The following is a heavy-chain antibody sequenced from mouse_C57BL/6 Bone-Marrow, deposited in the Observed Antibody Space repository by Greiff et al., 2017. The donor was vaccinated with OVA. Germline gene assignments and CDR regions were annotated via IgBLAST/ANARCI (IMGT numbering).Heavy chain of an antibody. V-gene: IGHV14-1*01. CDR3: TTGATVVANYFDY. CDR2: IDPEDGDT. CDR1: GFNIKDYY. D-gene: IGHD1-1*01. Sequence: VQLQQSGAELVRPGASVKLSCTASGFNIKDYYMHWVKQRPEQGLEWIGRIDPEDGDTEYAPKFPGKATMTADTSSNTAYLQLSSLTSEDTAVYYCTTGATVVANYFDYWGQGTTLTVSS. J-gene: IGHJ2*01.